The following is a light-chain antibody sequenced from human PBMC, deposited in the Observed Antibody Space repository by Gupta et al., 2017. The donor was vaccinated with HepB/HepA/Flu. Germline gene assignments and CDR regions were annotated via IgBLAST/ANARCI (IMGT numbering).Light chain of an antibody. CDR1: SSNIGAGYD. Sequence: QSVLTQPPSVSGAPGQRVTFSCTGSSSNIGAGYDVHWYQQFPGTAPKLLIYGNTNRPSGVPDRFSGFKSGTSASLAITGLQAEDEADYYCQSYDSSLRVVFGTGTKVTVL. V-gene: IGLV1-40*01. CDR2: GNT. CDR3: QSYDSSLRVV. J-gene: IGLJ1*01.